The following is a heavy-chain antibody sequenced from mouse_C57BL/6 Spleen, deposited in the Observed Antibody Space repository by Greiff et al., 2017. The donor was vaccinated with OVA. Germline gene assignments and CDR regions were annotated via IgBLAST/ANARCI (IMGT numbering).Heavy chain of an antibody. CDR3: ARETGTAY. CDR2: ISSGGSYT. Sequence: EVQLVESGGDLVKPGGSLKLSCAASGFTFSSYGMSWVRQTPDKRLEWVATISSGGSYTYYPDRVKGRFTISRDNAKNTLYLQMSSLKAEDTAMYYCARETGTAYWGQGTLVTVSA. CDR1: GFTFSSYG. D-gene: IGHD4-1*01. V-gene: IGHV5-6*01. J-gene: IGHJ3*01.